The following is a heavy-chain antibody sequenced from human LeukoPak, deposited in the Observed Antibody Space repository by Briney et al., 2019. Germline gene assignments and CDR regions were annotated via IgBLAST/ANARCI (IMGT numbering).Heavy chain of an antibody. J-gene: IGHJ5*02. Sequence: PSETLSLTCTVSGGSISSYYWSWIRQPPGKGLEWIGYIYYSGSTNYNPSLKSRVTISVDTSKNQFSLKLSSVTAADTAVYYCARDRQWLVGNRFDPWGQGTLVTVSS. CDR2: IYYSGST. V-gene: IGHV4-59*01. CDR3: ARDRQWLVGNRFDP. D-gene: IGHD6-19*01. CDR1: GGSISSYY.